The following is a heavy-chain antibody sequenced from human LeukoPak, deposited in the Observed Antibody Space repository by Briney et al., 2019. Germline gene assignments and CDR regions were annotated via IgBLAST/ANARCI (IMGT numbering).Heavy chain of an antibody. CDR3: AKRGVVIRVILVGFHKEAYYFDS. D-gene: IGHD3-22*01. J-gene: IGHJ4*02. CDR2: IGGSGGRT. CDR1: GITLSNYG. Sequence: GGSPRLSCAVSGITLSNYGMSWVRQAPGKGLEWVAGIGGSGGRTNYADSVKGRFTISRDNPKNTLYLQMNSLRAEDTAVYFCAKRGVVIRVILVGFHKEAYYFDSWGQGALVIVSS. V-gene: IGHV3-23*01.